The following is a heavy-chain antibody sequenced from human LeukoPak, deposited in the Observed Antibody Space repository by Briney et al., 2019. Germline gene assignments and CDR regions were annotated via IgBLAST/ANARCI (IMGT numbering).Heavy chain of an antibody. CDR1: GYTFTGYY. D-gene: IGHD5-12*01. V-gene: IGHV1-2*02. CDR3: ARGPLGIVATPTQFDY. J-gene: IGHJ4*02. Sequence: ASVKVSCKASGYTFTGYYMHWVRQAPGQGLEWMGWINPNSGGTNYAQKFQGRVTMTRDTSISTAYMELSRLRSDDTAVYYCARGPLGIVATPTQFDYWGQGTLVTVAS. CDR2: INPNSGGT.